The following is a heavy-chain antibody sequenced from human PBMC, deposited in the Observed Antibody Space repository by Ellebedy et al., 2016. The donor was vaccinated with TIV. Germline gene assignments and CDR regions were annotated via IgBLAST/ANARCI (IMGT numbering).Heavy chain of an antibody. CDR2: IYHSGST. D-gene: IGHD3-22*01. CDR3: AREFYRGLYYDSSGSTRGWFDP. J-gene: IGHJ5*02. V-gene: IGHV4-30-2*01. Sequence: SETLSLTXAVSGGSISSGGYSWSWIRQPPGKGLEWIGYIYHSGSTYYNPSLKSRVTISVDRSKNQFSLKLSSVTAADTAVYYCAREFYRGLYYDSSGSTRGWFDPWGQGTLVTVSS. CDR1: GGSISSGGYS.